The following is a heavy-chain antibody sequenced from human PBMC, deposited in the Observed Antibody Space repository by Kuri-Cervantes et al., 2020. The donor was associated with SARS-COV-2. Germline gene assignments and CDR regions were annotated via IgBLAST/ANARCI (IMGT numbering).Heavy chain of an antibody. D-gene: IGHD7-27*01. CDR1: GFTFSSYS. CDR3: ARDLRLGKSLDY. J-gene: IGHJ4*02. Sequence: GGSLKISCAASGFTFSSYSMNWVRQAPGKGLEWVSSISSSSSYIYYADSVKGRFTISRDNAKNSLYLQMNSLRAEDTAVYYCARDLRLGKSLDYWGQGTLVTVSS. CDR2: ISSSSSYI. V-gene: IGHV3-21*01.